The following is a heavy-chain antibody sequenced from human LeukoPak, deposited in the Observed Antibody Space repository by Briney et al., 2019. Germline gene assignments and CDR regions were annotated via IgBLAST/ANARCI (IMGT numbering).Heavy chain of an antibody. CDR3: ATKNYYDSSGYYYARHFDY. CDR2: SNREATFT. Sequence: GGSLRLSCAASGFTFRNYWMHWVRQVPGRGLVWVSRSNREATFTEYADSVKGRFTASRDNARSTLFLQLTSLRSEDTAVYYCATKNYYDSSGYYYARHFDYWGQGPLVTVSS. J-gene: IGHJ4*02. V-gene: IGHV3-74*01. CDR1: GFTFRNYW. D-gene: IGHD3-22*01.